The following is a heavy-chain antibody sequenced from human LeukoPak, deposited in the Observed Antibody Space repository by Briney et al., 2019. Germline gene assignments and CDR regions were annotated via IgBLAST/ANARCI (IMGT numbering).Heavy chain of an antibody. V-gene: IGHV3-23*01. CDR2: IVGSGGST. CDR3: AKNPNAYGAFDI. J-gene: IGHJ3*02. Sequence: GGSLRLSCAASGFTVSSNYMSWVRQAPGKGPEWVSGIVGSGGSTYYADSVKGRFTISRDNSKSTLYLQMNSLRAEDTAVYYCAKNPNAYGAFDIWGLGTMVTVSS. CDR1: GFTVSSNY. D-gene: IGHD2-8*01.